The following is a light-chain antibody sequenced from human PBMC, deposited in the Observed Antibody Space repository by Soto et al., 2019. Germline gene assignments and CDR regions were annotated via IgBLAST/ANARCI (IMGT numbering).Light chain of an antibody. Sequence: EIVLTQSPATLSLSPGERATLSCRASQSVSSYLACYQQKPGQAPRLLIYDASNKATGIPARFSGSGSGTDFTLTISSLEPEDFAVYYCQQRSNWPRTLGQGNKLEIK. J-gene: IGKJ2*02. CDR1: QSVSSY. V-gene: IGKV3-11*01. CDR3: QQRSNWPRT. CDR2: DAS.